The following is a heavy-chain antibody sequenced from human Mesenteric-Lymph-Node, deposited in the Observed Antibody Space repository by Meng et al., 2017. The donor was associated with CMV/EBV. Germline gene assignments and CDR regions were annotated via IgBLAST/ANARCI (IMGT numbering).Heavy chain of an antibody. CDR2: INTGNGHT. CDR1: GYDYTNYA. CDR3: ARDPRVRGVEFDY. D-gene: IGHD3-10*01. Sequence: KASGYDYTNYALHWVRQVPGKRLEWMGWINTGNGHTKYSQKFQGRVTITRDTSATTAYMDLSSLRSEDTAVYYCARDPRVRGVEFDYWGQGTLVTVSS. J-gene: IGHJ4*02. V-gene: IGHV1-3*04.